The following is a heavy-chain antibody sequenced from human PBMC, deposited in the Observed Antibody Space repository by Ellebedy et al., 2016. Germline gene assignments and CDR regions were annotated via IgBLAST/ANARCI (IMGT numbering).Heavy chain of an antibody. Sequence: SETLSLTCTVSGGSISSYYWSWIRQPPGKGLEWIGYIYYSGSTNYNPSLKSRVTISVDTSKNQFSLKLSSVTAADTAVYYCARDHRNGWNYDPQLGFDYWGQGTLVTVSS. CDR3: ARDHRNGWNYDPQLGFDY. D-gene: IGHD1-7*01. CDR1: GGSISSYY. CDR2: IYYSGST. V-gene: IGHV4-59*01. J-gene: IGHJ4*02.